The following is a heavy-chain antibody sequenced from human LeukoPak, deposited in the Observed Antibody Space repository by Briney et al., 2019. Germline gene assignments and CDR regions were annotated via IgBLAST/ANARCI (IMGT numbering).Heavy chain of an antibody. D-gene: IGHD2-15*01. Sequence: PGGSLRLSCAASGFTFSSYEMNWVRQAPGKGLEWVSYISSSGSTIYYADSVEGRFTISRDNAKNSLYLQMNSLRAEDTAVCYCARDHGLFYGMDVWGKGTTVTVSS. CDR1: GFTFSSYE. V-gene: IGHV3-48*03. CDR2: ISSSGSTI. CDR3: ARDHGLFYGMDV. J-gene: IGHJ6*04.